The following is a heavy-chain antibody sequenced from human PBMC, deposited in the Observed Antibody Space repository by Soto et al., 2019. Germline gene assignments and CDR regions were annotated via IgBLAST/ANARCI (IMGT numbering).Heavy chain of an antibody. D-gene: IGHD5-12*01. CDR3: TSGREIQWLLNAFDI. CDR1: GFTFSGSA. V-gene: IGHV3-73*01. CDR2: IRSKANSYAT. Sequence: EVQLVESGGGLVQPGGSLKLSCAASGFTFSGSAMHWVRQASGKGLEWVGRIRSKANSYATAYAASVKGRFTISRDDSKNTAYLQMNSLKTEDTAVYYCTSGREIQWLLNAFDIRGQGTMVTVSS. J-gene: IGHJ3*02.